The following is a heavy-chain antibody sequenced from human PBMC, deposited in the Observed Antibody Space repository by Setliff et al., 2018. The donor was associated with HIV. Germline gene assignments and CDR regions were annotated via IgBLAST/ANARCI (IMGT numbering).Heavy chain of an antibody. CDR1: GFAFSPYS. J-gene: IGHJ3*02. V-gene: IGHV3-21*01. D-gene: IGHD2-15*01. Sequence: LRLSCAASGFAFSPYSMNWVRQAPGRGLEWVASISSSSKYIYEADSVKGRFTISRDNAKNSLYLQMSSLRDEDTAVYYCARDFRIIVPDVFDIWGRGTMVTVSS. CDR3: ARDFRIIVPDVFDI. CDR2: ISSSSKYI.